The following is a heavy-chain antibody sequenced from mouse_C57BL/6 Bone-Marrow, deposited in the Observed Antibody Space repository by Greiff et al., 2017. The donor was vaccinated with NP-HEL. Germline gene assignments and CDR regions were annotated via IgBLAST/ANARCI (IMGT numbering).Heavy chain of an antibody. D-gene: IGHD1-1*01. J-gene: IGHJ1*03. CDR2: INSDGGST. CDR1: EYEFPSHD. CDR3: ARRRGSSYWYFDV. Sequence: EVQRVESGGGLVQPGESLKLSCESNEYEFPSHDMAWVRKTPEKRLELVAAINSDGGSTYYPDTMERRFIISSDNTKKTLYLQMSSLRSEDTALYYCARRRGSSYWYFDVWGTGTTVTVSS. V-gene: IGHV5-2*01.